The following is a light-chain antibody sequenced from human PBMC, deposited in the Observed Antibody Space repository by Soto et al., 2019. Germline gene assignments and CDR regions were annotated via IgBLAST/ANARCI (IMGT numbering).Light chain of an antibody. CDR1: QSVRSSN. Sequence: EIVLTQSPGTQSLSPGERATLSCRASQSVRSSNLAWYQQKPGQAPRLLIYGASSRATGIPDRFSGSGSGTDFTLTISRLEPEDFAVYYCHQYGSSPPHTFGQGTKPEIK. CDR3: HQYGSSPPHT. J-gene: IGKJ2*01. CDR2: GAS. V-gene: IGKV3-20*01.